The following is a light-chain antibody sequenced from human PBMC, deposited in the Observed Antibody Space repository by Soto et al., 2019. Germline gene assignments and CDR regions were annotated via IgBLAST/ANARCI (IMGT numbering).Light chain of an antibody. Sequence: QSALTQPASVSGSPGQSITISCTGTSSDVGGYNYVSWYQQHPGKAPKLVIYGVSYRPSGVSGRFSGSKFQNTASLTISGLQPEDEADYYCSSYTSNNTLVFGTGTKLIVL. J-gene: IGLJ1*01. CDR3: SSYTSNNTLV. CDR2: GVS. CDR1: SSDVGGYNY. V-gene: IGLV2-14*01.